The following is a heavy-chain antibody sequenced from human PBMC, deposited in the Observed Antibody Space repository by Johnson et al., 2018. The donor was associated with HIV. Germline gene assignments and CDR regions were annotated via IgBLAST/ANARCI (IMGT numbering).Heavy chain of an antibody. J-gene: IGHJ3*01. Sequence: QVQLVESGGGVVQPGRSLRLSCAASGFTFSSYAMHWVRQAPGKGLEWVAVISYDGSNKYYADSVKGRFTISRDNSKNTLYLQINSLRAEDTAVYYCARDVMYFYDSGGYHWGQGTMVTVSS. CDR3: ARDVMYFYDSGGYH. CDR2: ISYDGSNK. V-gene: IGHV3-30-3*01. CDR1: GFTFSSYA. D-gene: IGHD3-22*01.